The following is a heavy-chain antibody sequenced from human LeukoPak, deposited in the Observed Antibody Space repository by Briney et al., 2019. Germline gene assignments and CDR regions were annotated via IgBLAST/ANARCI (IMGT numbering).Heavy chain of an antibody. J-gene: IGHJ4*02. CDR1: GGSISGYF. CDR3: AREPTSGREPTSGRPLDY. D-gene: IGHD5-12*01. V-gene: IGHV4-4*07. Sequence: NPSETLSLTCTVSGGSISGYFWSWLRQPAGKGLEWLGRIYSSGSNNYNPSLKSRVTMSLDTSKNHLSLNLSSVTAADTAVYYCAREPTSGREPTSGRPLDYWGQGTLVTVSS. CDR2: IYSSGSN.